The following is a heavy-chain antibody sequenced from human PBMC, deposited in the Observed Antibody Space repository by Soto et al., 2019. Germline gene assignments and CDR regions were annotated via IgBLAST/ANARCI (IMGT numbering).Heavy chain of an antibody. V-gene: IGHV3-7*05. J-gene: IGHJ2*01. CDR2: MNADGSEK. D-gene: IGHD1-26*01. Sequence: ELHLVESGGDLVQPGGSLRLSCTASGFTISNNWMAWIRQAPGKGLEWVANMNADGSEKYYVDSAKGRFTISRDNAKNSLYLQMNSLRGDDTAVYYCARDVKGGYFDLWGRGTLVTVSS. CDR1: GFTISNNW. CDR3: ARDVKGGYFDL.